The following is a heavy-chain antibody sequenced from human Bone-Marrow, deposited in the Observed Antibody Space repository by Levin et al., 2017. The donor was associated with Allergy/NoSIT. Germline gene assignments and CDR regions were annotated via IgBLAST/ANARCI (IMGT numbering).Heavy chain of an antibody. CDR1: GYTLTVVS. D-gene: IGHD2-15*01. CDR2: FDPEHGKI. J-gene: IGHJ4*02. Sequence: GASVKVSCKVSGYTLTVVSVHWVRQAPGNGLEWMGGFDPEHGKIIYAQKFQGRVTMTEVTSTDTAYLELSSLRSEDTAVFYCAARLLVGGGGAYFFDNWGQGTRVTVSS. CDR3: AARLLVGGGGAYFFDN. V-gene: IGHV1-24*01.